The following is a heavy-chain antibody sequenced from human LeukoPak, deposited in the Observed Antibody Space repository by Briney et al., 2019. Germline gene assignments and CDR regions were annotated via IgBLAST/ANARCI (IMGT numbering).Heavy chain of an antibody. D-gene: IGHD4-17*01. CDR3: ARDYSGDTIGAFDY. V-gene: IGHV4-59*01. CDR2: IYYSGGT. CDR1: GGSISSYY. Sequence: PSETLSLTCTVSGGSISSYYWSWIRQPPGKGLEWIGYIYYSGGTNYNPSLKSRVTISVDTSKNQFSLKLSSVTAADTAVYYCARDYSGDTIGAFDYWGQGTLVTVSS. J-gene: IGHJ4*02.